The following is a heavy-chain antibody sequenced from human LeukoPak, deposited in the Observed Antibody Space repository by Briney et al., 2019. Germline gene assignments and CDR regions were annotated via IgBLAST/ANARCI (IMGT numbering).Heavy chain of an antibody. CDR3: ARERASFWSGYVNWFDP. CDR2: IFYGGTT. CDR1: GSPFDSGDYY. V-gene: IGHV4-30-4*08. Sequence: SETLSLTCTVSGSPFDSGDYYWIWIRQPPGKGLEWIGYIFYGGTTYYNPSLNSRVSISVDTSKNQFSLKLSSVTAADTAVYYCARERASFWSGYVNWFDPWGQGTLVTVSS. D-gene: IGHD3-3*01. J-gene: IGHJ5*02.